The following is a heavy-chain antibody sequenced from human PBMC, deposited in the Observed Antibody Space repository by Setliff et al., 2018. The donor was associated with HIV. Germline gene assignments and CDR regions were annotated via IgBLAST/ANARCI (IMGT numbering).Heavy chain of an antibody. J-gene: IGHJ4*02. CDR3: ARVKQQLAPFDY. CDR2: INPSGGTT. D-gene: IGHD6-13*01. CDR1: GYTLAGYF. V-gene: IGHV1-46*01. Sequence: ASVKVSCKASGYTLAGYFMHWVRQAPGQGPEWMGIINPSGGTTEYAQKFQGRVTMTRDTSTSTVYMELRSLKSEDTAVYYCARVKQQLAPFDYWGQGTLVTVSS.